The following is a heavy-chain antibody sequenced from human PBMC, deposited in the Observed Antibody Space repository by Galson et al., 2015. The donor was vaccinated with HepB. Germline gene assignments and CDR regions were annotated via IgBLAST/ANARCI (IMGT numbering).Heavy chain of an antibody. CDR1: GFTFSSYA. V-gene: IGHV3-23*01. Sequence: SLRLSCAASGFTFSSYAMSWVRQAPGKGLEWVSAISGSGGSTYYADSVKGRFTISRDNSKNTLYLQMNRLRAEDTAVYYCAKDSTYNWNDYGMDVWGQGTTVTVSS. D-gene: IGHD1-20*01. CDR2: ISGSGGST. J-gene: IGHJ6*02. CDR3: AKDSTYNWNDYGMDV.